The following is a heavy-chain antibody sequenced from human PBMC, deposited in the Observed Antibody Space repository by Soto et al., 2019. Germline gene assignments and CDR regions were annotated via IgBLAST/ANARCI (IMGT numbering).Heavy chain of an antibody. V-gene: IGHV1-3*01. CDR2: INAGNGNT. D-gene: IGHD3-10*01. J-gene: IGHJ4*02. CDR3: ARDLSGSGSYYFFPDSPG. CDR1: GYTFTSYA. Sequence: QVQLVQSGAEVKKPGASVKVSCKASGYTFTSYAMHWVRQAPGQRLEWMGWINAGNGNTKYSQKFQGRVTITRDTSASTAYMELSSLRSEDTAVYYCARDLSGSGSYYFFPDSPGWGQGTLVTVSS.